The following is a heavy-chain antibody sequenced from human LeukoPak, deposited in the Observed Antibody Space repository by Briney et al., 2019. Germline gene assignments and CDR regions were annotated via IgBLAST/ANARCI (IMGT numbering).Heavy chain of an antibody. D-gene: IGHD5-12*01. CDR3: AGRTSYESPRGGSFDY. CDR2: IYHSGST. Sequence: PSETLSLTCTVSGGSISSSGYYWGWIRQPPGKGLEWIGEIYHSGSTNYNPSLKSRVTISVDTSKNQFSLKLSSVTAADTAVYYCAGRTSYESPRGGSFDYWGQGTLVTVSS. J-gene: IGHJ4*02. V-gene: IGHV4-39*07. CDR1: GGSISSSGYY.